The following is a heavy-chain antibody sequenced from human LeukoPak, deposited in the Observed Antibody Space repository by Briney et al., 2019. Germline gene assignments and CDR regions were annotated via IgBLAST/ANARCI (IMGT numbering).Heavy chain of an antibody. D-gene: IGHD7-27*01. CDR1: GFTFSSYG. CDR3: ARDRNWGFYFDY. V-gene: IGHV3-30*03. Sequence: GGSLRLSCAASGFTFSSYGMHWVRQAPGKGLEWVAVISYDGSNKYYADSVKGRLTISRDNSKSTLYLQMNSLRAEDTAVYYCARDRNWGFYFDYWGQGTLVTVSS. J-gene: IGHJ4*02. CDR2: ISYDGSNK.